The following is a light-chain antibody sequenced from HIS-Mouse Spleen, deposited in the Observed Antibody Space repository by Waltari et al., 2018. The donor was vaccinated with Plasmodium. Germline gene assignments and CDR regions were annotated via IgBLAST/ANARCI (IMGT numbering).Light chain of an antibody. CDR1: QSVSSN. V-gene: IGKV3-15*01. Sequence: EIVMTQSPATLSVSPGERATLSCRASQSVSSNLALYQQKPGQAPRLLIYGASTRATGIPARFSGSGSGTEFTLTISSMQSEDFAVYYCQQYNNWPPYTFGQGIKLEIK. CDR3: QQYNNWPPYT. CDR2: GAS. J-gene: IGKJ2*01.